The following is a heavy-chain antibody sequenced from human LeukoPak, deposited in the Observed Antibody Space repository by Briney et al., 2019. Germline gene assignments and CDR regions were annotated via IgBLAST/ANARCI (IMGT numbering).Heavy chain of an antibody. CDR2: ISGSGGST. V-gene: IGHV3-23*01. CDR3: ARDFSGSYAFDAFDI. D-gene: IGHD1-26*01. Sequence: GGSLRLSCAASGFTFSSYAMSWVRQAPGKGLEWVSAISGSGGSTYYADSVKGRFTISRDNAKNSLYLQMNSLRAEDTAVYYCARDFSGSYAFDAFDIWGQGTMVTVSS. CDR1: GFTFSSYA. J-gene: IGHJ3*02.